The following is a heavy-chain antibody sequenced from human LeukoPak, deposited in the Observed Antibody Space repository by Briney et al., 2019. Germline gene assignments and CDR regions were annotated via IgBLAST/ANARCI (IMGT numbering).Heavy chain of an antibody. CDR2: FDPEDGET. CDR3: ATGPDYYYYMDV. V-gene: IGHV1-24*01. Sequence: ASVKVSCKVSGYTLTELSMHWVRQAPGEGLEWMGGFDPEDGETIYAQKFQGRVTMTEDTSTDTAYMELSSLRSEDTAVYYCATGPDYYYYMDVWGKGTTVTVSS. CDR1: GYTLTELS. J-gene: IGHJ6*03.